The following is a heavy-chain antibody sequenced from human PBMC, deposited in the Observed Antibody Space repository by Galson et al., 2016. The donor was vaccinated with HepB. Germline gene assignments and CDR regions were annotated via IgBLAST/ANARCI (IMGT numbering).Heavy chain of an antibody. J-gene: IGHJ4*02. Sequence: SETLSLTCAVYGGSLSDYYWHWIRQSPGKGLEWIGEINHIGITNYNPSLESRLTMSIDTSKNQISLKMTAVTAADTAVSYCARSPRLIDYSDAIGHWGQGTLVAVSS. CDR2: INHIGIT. CDR3: ARSPRLIDYSDAIGH. CDR1: GGSLSDYY. D-gene: IGHD4-17*01. V-gene: IGHV4-34*01.